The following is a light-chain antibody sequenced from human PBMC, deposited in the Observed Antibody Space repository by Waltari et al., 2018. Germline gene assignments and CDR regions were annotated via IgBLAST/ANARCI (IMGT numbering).Light chain of an antibody. J-gene: IGKJ4*01. CDR3: QQSDSLPLT. V-gene: IGKV4-1*01. Sequence: DIVMTQSPDSLAVSLGERATINCKSSQSVLYRSSNRNYLAWYQQKSGQPPKLLIYWASTRESGVPDRFSGSGSGTDFTLTISSLQPEDFATYYCQQSDSLPLTFGGGTKVEIK. CDR2: WAS. CDR1: QSVLYRSSNRNY.